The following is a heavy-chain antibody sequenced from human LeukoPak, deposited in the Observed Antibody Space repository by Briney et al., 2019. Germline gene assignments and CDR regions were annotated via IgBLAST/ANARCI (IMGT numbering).Heavy chain of an antibody. Sequence: GGSLRLSCAASGFTFSSYAMSWVRQAPGKGLEWVSAIIGSGGSTYYADSVKGRFTISRDNSKNTLYLQMNSLRAEDTAVYYCAKVSNRGAIPILVPFDYWGQGTLVTVSS. V-gene: IGHV3-23*01. CDR2: IIGSGGST. CDR3: AKVSNRGAIPILVPFDY. D-gene: IGHD2-2*02. J-gene: IGHJ4*02. CDR1: GFTFSSYA.